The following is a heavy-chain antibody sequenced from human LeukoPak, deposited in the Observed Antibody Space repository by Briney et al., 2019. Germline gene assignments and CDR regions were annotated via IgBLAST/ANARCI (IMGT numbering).Heavy chain of an antibody. Sequence: SETLSLTCAVYGGSFSGYYWSWIRQPPGKGLEWIGEINHSGSTNYNPSLTSRVTISVDTSKNQFSLKLSSVTAADTAVYYCARVAGRGSYYGSGSYYKNSYYYYYGMDVWGKGTTVTVSS. D-gene: IGHD3-10*01. CDR3: ARVAGRGSYYGSGSYYKNSYYYYYGMDV. V-gene: IGHV4-34*01. J-gene: IGHJ6*04. CDR1: GGSFSGYY. CDR2: INHSGST.